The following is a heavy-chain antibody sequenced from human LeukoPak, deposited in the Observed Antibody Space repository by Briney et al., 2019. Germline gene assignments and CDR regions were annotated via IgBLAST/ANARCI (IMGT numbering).Heavy chain of an antibody. D-gene: IGHD2-15*01. J-gene: IGHJ4*02. Sequence: PGGSLRLSCVASGFTFSHSWMTWVRQAPGKGLEWVGHIKEDGSSQNYADSVKGRFTISRDNAKSSLHLQMNSLRAEDTAVYYCARRIGGYWGQGTLVTVSS. CDR3: ARRIGGY. V-gene: IGHV3-7*03. CDR2: IKEDGSSQ. CDR1: GFTFSHSW.